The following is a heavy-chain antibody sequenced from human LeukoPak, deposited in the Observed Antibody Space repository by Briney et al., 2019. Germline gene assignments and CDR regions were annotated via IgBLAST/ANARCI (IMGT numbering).Heavy chain of an antibody. CDR1: GGSISSYY. D-gene: IGHD6-19*01. Sequence: SETLSLMCTVSGGSISSYYWSWIRQPPGKGLEWIGYIYYSGSTNYNPSLKSRVTISVDTSKNQFSLKLSSVTAADTAVYYCARDVRAVAGTNWFDPWGQGTLVTVSS. CDR3: ARDVRAVAGTNWFDP. V-gene: IGHV4-59*01. J-gene: IGHJ5*02. CDR2: IYYSGST.